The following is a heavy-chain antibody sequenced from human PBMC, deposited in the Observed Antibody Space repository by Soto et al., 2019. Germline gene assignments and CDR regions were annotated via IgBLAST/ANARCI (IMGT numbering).Heavy chain of an antibody. CDR2: INHSGST. CDR3: ARVLRYFDWLSGGGWFDP. D-gene: IGHD3-9*01. Sequence: SETLCLTCAVYGGSFSGYYWSWIRQPPGKGLEWIGEINHSGSTNYNPSLKSRVTISVDTSKNQFSLKLSSVTAADTAVYYCARVLRYFDWLSGGGWFDPWGQGTLVTVSS. V-gene: IGHV4-34*01. J-gene: IGHJ5*02. CDR1: GGSFSGYY.